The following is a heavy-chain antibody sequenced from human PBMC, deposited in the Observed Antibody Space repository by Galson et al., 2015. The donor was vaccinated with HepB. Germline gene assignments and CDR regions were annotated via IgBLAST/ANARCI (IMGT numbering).Heavy chain of an antibody. CDR1: GFSFSDFG. J-gene: IGHJ4*02. CDR2: LWYDGSNE. V-gene: IGHV3-33*01. CDR3: ARDSTVPAAGFFDY. Sequence: SLRLSCAASGFSFSDFGMQWVRQAPGKGLEWVAMLWYDGSNEYFADSVKGRFTISRDNSKKMLYLQMRDLRDEDTAVYYCARDSTVPAAGFFDYWGQGTLVTVSS. D-gene: IGHD2-2*01.